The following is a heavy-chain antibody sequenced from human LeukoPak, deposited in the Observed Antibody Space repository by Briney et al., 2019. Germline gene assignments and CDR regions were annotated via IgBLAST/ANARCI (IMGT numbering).Heavy chain of an antibody. Sequence: HPGRSLRLSCAASGFTFSSYGMHWVRQAPGKGLEWVAVISYDGSNKYYADSVKGRFTISRDNSKNTLYLQMNSLRAEDTAVYYCAKVGGSYGTVYYYYGMDVWGQGTTVTVSS. V-gene: IGHV3-30*18. CDR2: ISYDGSNK. CDR1: GFTFSSYG. CDR3: AKVGGSYGTVYYYYGMDV. J-gene: IGHJ6*02. D-gene: IGHD1-26*01.